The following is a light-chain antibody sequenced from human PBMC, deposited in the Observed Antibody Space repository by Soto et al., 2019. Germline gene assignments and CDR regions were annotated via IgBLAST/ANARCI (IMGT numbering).Light chain of an antibody. CDR3: QQYGSSLGVT. V-gene: IGKV3-20*01. CDR1: QSVSSSY. J-gene: IGKJ4*01. Sequence: EIVLTQSPATLSLSPGERATLSCRASQSVSSSYLAWYQQKTGQAARLLIYGASSRATGIPGRFSGSGSGTDFTLTISRLEPAEYAVDYCQQYGSSLGVTFGGGTKVDIK. CDR2: GAS.